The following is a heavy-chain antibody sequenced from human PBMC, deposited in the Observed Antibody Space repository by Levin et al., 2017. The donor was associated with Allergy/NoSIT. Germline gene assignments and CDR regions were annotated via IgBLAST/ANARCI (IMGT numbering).Heavy chain of an antibody. CDR3: ATHRGYNDPGILDY. D-gene: IGHD5-12*01. V-gene: IGHV3-15*01. CDR1: GFIFSNAW. Sequence: LSLTCATSGFIFSNAWMSWVRQAPGKGLEWVGRTKSKIDDGTTDYAAPVKGRFIVSRDDSTDTLSLQMNSLKIEDTAVYYCATHRGYNDPGILDYWGQGTLVTVSP. CDR2: TKSKIDDGTT. J-gene: IGHJ4*02.